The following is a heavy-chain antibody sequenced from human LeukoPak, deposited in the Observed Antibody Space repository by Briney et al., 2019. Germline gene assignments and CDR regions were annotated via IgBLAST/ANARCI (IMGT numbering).Heavy chain of an antibody. CDR1: GFTFSSYV. Sequence: GGSLRLSCAASGFTFSSYVMHWVRQAPGKGLEWVAVIWYDGSNKYYADSVKGRFTISRDNYKNTLYLQMNSLRAEDTAVYYCAREGTQNYDFWSGYYHFDYWGQGTLVTVSS. D-gene: IGHD3-3*01. V-gene: IGHV3-33*01. CDR2: IWYDGSNK. J-gene: IGHJ4*02. CDR3: AREGTQNYDFWSGYYHFDY.